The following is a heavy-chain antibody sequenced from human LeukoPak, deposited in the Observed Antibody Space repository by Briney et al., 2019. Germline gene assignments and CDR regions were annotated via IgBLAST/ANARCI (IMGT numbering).Heavy chain of an antibody. D-gene: IGHD3-10*01. CDR2: IYYSGST. CDR1: GGSISSYY. Sequence: SETLSLTCTVSGGSISSYYWSWIRQPPGKGLEWIGYIYYSGSTNYNPSLKSQVTISVDTSKNQFSLKLSSVPAADTAVYYCAGDRPTMLRGVIPFHYYGMDVWGQGTTVTVSS. CDR3: AGDRPTMLRGVIPFHYYGMDV. J-gene: IGHJ6*02. V-gene: IGHV4-59*01.